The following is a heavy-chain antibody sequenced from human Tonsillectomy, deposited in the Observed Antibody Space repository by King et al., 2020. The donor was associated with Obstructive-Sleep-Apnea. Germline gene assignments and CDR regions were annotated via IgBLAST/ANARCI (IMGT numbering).Heavy chain of an antibody. CDR2: IYYSGST. D-gene: IGHD2-15*01. Sequence: LPLQESGPGLVKPSETLSLICTVSGGSITSSNYHWGWIRQPPGKGLEWIGTIYYSGSTYYNPSLNSRATISVDTSKNQFSLKLSSVTAADTAVFYCARLSLVVGTTWDNWGQGTLVTVSS. CDR1: GGSITSSNYH. J-gene: IGHJ4*02. CDR3: ARLSLVVGTTWDN. V-gene: IGHV4-39*01.